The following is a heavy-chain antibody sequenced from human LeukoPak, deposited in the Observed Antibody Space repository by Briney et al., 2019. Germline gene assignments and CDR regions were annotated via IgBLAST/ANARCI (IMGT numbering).Heavy chain of an antibody. CDR1: GFTFSSYG. D-gene: IGHD6-19*01. CDR2: ISYDGSNK. Sequence: GGSLRLSCAASGFTFSSYGMHWVRQAPGKGLEWVAVISYDGSNKYYADSVKGRFTISRDNSKNTLYLQMNSLRAEDTAVYYCAKGYGRGWNGGGFDSWGKGTMVSVSP. V-gene: IGHV3-30*18. J-gene: IGHJ3*02. CDR3: AKGYGRGWNGGGFDS.